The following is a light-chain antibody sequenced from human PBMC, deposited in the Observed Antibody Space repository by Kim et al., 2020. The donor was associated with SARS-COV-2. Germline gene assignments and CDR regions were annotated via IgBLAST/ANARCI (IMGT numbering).Light chain of an antibody. CDR2: GTN. J-gene: IGLJ3*02. Sequence: GGTVTLTCGLSSGSVSTTYYPSWYQQTPGQAPRTLVYGTNTRSSGVPDRFSGSILGNKAALTITGAQAEDESDYYCVLYVGSGISVFGGGTQLTVL. CDR3: VLYVGSGISV. CDR1: SGSVSTTYY. V-gene: IGLV8-61*01.